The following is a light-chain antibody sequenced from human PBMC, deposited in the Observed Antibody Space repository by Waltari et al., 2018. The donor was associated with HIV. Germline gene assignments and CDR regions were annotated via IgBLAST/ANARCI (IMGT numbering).Light chain of an antibody. Sequence: EIVMTQSPATLSVSPGERANLSCRASQSVRNNLAGAQQKLGQAPGLHINVASTRATGIPARCSGSGSGTEFTLTISSLQSEDCAVYYCQQYNNWPPWTFGQGTKVEIK. V-gene: IGKV3-15*01. J-gene: IGKJ1*01. CDR1: QSVRNN. CDR2: VAS. CDR3: QQYNNWPPWT.